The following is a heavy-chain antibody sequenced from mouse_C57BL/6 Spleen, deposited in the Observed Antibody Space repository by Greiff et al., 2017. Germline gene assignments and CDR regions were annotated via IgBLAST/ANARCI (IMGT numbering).Heavy chain of an antibody. D-gene: IGHD1-1*01. Sequence: EVTLQQSGPELVKPGASVKISCTASGFTFTDYYMNWVKQSHGKSLEWIGDINPNNGGTNYNQKFKGKATLTVDKSSSTAYMERRSLTSEDAAVYYCARRDYGCPYWYFDGWGTGTTVTVSS. CDR3: ARRDYGCPYWYFDG. CDR1: GFTFTDYY. CDR2: INPNNGGT. V-gene: IGHV1-26*01. J-gene: IGHJ1*03.